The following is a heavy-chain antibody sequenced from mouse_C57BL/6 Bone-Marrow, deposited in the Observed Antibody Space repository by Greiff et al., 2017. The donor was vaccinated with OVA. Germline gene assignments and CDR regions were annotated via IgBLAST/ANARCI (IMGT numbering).Heavy chain of an antibody. CDR2: IWSGGST. CDR1: GFSLTSYG. D-gene: IGHD1-1*01. V-gene: IGHV2-2*01. J-gene: IGHJ3*01. CDR3: ARNYNYGSRDWFAY. Sequence: QVQLQQSGPGLVQPSQSLSITCTVSGFSLTSYGVHWVRQSPGKGLEWLGVIWSGGSTDYNAAFISRLSISKDNSKSQVFFKMNSLQADDTAIYYWARNYNYGSRDWFAYWGQGTLVTVSA.